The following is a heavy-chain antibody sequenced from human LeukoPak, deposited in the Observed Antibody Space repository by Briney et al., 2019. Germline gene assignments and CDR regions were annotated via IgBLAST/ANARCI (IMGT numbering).Heavy chain of an antibody. Sequence: PGGSLRLSCAASGFAFNTYWMSWVRQTPGKGLEWVANIEQDGSGKHYVDSVKGRFTISRDNAKNSLYLQMNSLRAEDTAVYYCAKISVATSNFDYWGQGTLVTVSS. D-gene: IGHD5-12*01. CDR3: AKISVATSNFDY. V-gene: IGHV3-7*03. J-gene: IGHJ4*02. CDR2: IEQDGSGK. CDR1: GFAFNTYW.